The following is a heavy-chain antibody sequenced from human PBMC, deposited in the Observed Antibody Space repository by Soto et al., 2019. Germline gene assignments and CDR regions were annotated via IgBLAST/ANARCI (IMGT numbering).Heavy chain of an antibody. CDR3: VMVDNYVTPTPQDV. J-gene: IGHJ6*02. Sequence: WGSLRLSCAAPGFTISDHYMDWVRQAPGKGLEWVGRTRDKAHSYSTEYAASVKGRFTISRDDSKNSLFLQMNSLKTEDTAVYYCVMVDNYVTPTPQDVWGQGTTVTVS. V-gene: IGHV3-72*01. D-gene: IGHD3-16*01. CDR2: TRDKAHSYST. CDR1: GFTISDHY.